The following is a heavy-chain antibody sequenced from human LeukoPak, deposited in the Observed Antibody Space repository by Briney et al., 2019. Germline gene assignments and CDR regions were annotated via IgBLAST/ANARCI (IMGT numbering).Heavy chain of an antibody. J-gene: IGHJ4*02. CDR1: GVTFSSYA. V-gene: IGHV1-46*01. Sequence: ASVKVSCKASGVTFSSYAISWVRQAPGQGLEWMGIINPSGGSTSYAQKFQGRVTMTRDTSTSTVYMELSSLRSEDTAVYYCARGYSYGFDYWGQGTLVTVSS. CDR2: INPSGGST. CDR3: ARGYSYGFDY. D-gene: IGHD5-18*01.